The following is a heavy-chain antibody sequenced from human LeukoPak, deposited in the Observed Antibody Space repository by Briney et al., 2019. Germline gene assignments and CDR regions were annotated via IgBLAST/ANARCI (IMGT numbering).Heavy chain of an antibody. CDR3: ARAVGTGSYYPDY. J-gene: IGHJ4*02. CDR1: GFSFSTYT. Sequence: GGSLRLSCAASGFSFSTYTMNWVRQAPGKGLERVAGIQHDGSRTYYADSVKGRFTISRDNAKNSLYLQMNSLRAEDTAVYYCARAVGTGSYYPDYWGQGTLVTVSS. V-gene: IGHV3-30-3*01. CDR2: IQHDGSRT. D-gene: IGHD3-10*01.